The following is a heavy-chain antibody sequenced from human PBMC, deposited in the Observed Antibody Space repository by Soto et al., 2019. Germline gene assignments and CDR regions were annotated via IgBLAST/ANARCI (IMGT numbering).Heavy chain of an antibody. Sequence: SVKVSCKASGGTFSSYAISWVRQAPGQGLEWMGGIIPIFGTANYAQKFQGRVTITADESASTAYMELSSLRSEDTAVYYCARVDYYGSGTIGYFDYWGQGTLVTVSS. CDR3: ARVDYYGSGTIGYFDY. V-gene: IGHV1-69*13. CDR2: IIPIFGTA. D-gene: IGHD3-10*01. J-gene: IGHJ4*02. CDR1: GGTFSSYA.